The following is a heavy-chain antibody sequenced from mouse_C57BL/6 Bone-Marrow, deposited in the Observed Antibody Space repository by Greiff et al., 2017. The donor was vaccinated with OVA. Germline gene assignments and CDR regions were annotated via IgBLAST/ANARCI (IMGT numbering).Heavy chain of an antibody. CDR2: IDPSDSYT. Sequence: QVQLQQSGAELVMPGASVTLSCKASGYTFTSYWMHWVKQRPGQGLEWFGEIDPSDSYTNYNQKFKGKSTLTVDKSSSPSYMQLSSLTSEDSAVYYCAREGHLLTTVALDYWGQGTTLTVSS. J-gene: IGHJ2*01. CDR1: GYTFTSYW. D-gene: IGHD1-1*01. CDR3: AREGHLLTTVALDY. V-gene: IGHV1-69*01.